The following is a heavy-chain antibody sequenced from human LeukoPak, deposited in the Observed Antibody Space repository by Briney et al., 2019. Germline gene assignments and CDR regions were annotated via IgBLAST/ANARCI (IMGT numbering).Heavy chain of an antibody. J-gene: IGHJ4*02. Sequence: GRSLRLSCAASGFTFSSYAMHWVRQAPGKGLEWVSAISGSGSSTYYADSVKGRFTISRDNSKNTLYLQVNSLRAEDTAVYYCAKAKLLAGYFDYWGQGTLVTVSS. CDR1: GFTFSSYA. V-gene: IGHV3-23*01. D-gene: IGHD6-19*01. CDR3: AKAKLLAGYFDY. CDR2: ISGSGSST.